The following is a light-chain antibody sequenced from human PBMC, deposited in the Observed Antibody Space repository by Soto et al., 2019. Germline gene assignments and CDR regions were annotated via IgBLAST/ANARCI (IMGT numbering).Light chain of an antibody. V-gene: IGKV3-20*01. CDR2: GAS. CDR3: EQHVNSVYI. J-gene: IGKJ2*01. CDR1: QTIIGNY. Sequence: ESVLTQSPGTLSLSPGERATLSCRASQTIIGNYLAWYQQKPGQAPRLLIYGASNRATGVPDRFSGSYSGTDFSLTITRLEPEDFAVYYCEQHVNSVYIFGQGTRLEIE.